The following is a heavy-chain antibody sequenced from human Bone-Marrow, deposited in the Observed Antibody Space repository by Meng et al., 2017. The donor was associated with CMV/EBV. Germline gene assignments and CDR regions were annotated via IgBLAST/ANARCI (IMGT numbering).Heavy chain of an antibody. Sequence: GESLKISCAASGFTFSSHEMNWVRQAPGKGLEWVSYISSSGSTIYYADSVKGRFTISRDNAKNSLYLQMNSLRAEDTAVYYCARLSSWFKNFDYWGQGTLVTVSS. V-gene: IGHV3-48*03. D-gene: IGHD6-13*01. CDR3: ARLSSWFKNFDY. CDR2: ISSSGSTI. CDR1: GFTFSSHE. J-gene: IGHJ4*02.